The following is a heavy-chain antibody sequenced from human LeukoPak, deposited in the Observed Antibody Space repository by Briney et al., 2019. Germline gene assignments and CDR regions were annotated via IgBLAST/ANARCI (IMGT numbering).Heavy chain of an antibody. J-gene: IGHJ3*02. Sequence: SETLSLTCTVSGGSISSYYWSWIRQPPGKGLEWIGYIYYSGSTNYNPSLKSRVTISVDTSKNQFSLKLSSVTAVDTAVYYCARGPVGGATYYDGDAFDIWGQGTMVTVSS. CDR3: ARGPVGGATYYDGDAFDI. CDR1: GGSISSYY. CDR2: IYYSGST. V-gene: IGHV4-59*01. D-gene: IGHD1-26*01.